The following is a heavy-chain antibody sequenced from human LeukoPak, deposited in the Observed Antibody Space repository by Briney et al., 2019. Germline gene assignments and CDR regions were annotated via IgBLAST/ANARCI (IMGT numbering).Heavy chain of an antibody. V-gene: IGHV3-30-3*01. D-gene: IGHD1-26*01. Sequence: GGSLRLSCSASGFTFSTYAMHWVRQAPDKGLEWVAVMSYDGSTKYYADSVKGRFTISRDNSKNTLYLEMNSLRAEDTALYYCARDPPRGDYFDYWGQGTLVTVSS. CDR1: GFTFSTYA. CDR3: ARDPPRGDYFDY. CDR2: MSYDGSTK. J-gene: IGHJ4*02.